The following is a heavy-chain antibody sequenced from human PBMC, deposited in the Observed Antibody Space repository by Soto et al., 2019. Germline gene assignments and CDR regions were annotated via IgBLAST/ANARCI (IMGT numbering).Heavy chain of an antibody. CDR3: ARGERIAGGYYFDY. V-gene: IGHV1-69*12. Sequence: QVQLVQSGAEVKKPGSSVKVSCKASGGTFSSYAISWVRQAPGQGLEWMGGIIPIFGTANYAQKFQGRVTITADESTSTGYRELSSLRSEDTAVYYCARGERIAGGYYFDYWGQGTLVTVSS. J-gene: IGHJ4*02. CDR1: GGTFSSYA. CDR2: IIPIFGTA. D-gene: IGHD6-13*01.